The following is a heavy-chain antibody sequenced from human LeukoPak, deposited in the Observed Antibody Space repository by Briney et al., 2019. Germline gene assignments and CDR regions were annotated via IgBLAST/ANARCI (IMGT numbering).Heavy chain of an antibody. V-gene: IGHV3-30*02. CDR2: IRYDGSNK. CDR3: ALWGLPQITHFDY. Sequence: GGSLRPSCAASGFTFSSYGMHWVRQAPGKGLEWVAFIRYDGSNKYYADSVKGRFTISRDNSKNTLYLQMNSLRAEDTAVYYCALWGLPQITHFDYWGQGTLVTVSS. CDR1: GFTFSSYG. J-gene: IGHJ4*02. D-gene: IGHD1-26*01.